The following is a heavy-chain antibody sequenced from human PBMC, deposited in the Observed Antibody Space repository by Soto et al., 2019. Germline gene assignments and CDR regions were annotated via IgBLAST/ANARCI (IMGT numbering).Heavy chain of an antibody. J-gene: IGHJ1*01. Sequence: QVQLVESGGGVVQPGRSLRLSCAASGFPFSSYGMHWVRQAPGKGLEWVAVISYDGSSIFYVDSVKGRFTISRDNSKNTLYLEMNGLRAEDTAVYYCAKDTPRTIFGALSGYWGQGTLVTVSS. CDR2: ISYDGSSI. CDR3: AKDTPRTIFGALSGY. CDR1: GFPFSSYG. V-gene: IGHV3-30*18. D-gene: IGHD3-3*01.